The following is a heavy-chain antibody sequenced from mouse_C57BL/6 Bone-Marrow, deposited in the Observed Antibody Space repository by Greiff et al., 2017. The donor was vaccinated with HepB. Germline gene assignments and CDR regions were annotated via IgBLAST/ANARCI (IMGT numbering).Heavy chain of an antibody. V-gene: IGHV14-3*01. CDR1: GFNIKNTY. CDR2: IGPANGNT. D-gene: IGHD1-2*01. J-gene: IGHJ1*03. Sequence: VQLQQSVAELVRPGASVKLSCTASGFNIKNTYMHWVKQRPEQGLEWIGRIGPANGNTKYAPTFQGKATITADTSSNTAYLKLSSLTSEDTAIYYCASCYYGPWYFDVWGTGTTVTVSS. CDR3: ASCYYGPWYFDV.